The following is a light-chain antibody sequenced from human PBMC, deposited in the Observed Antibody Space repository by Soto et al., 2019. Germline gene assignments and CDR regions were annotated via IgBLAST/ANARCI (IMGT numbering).Light chain of an antibody. CDR3: QQSYSDQWT. CDR1: QTISSW. Sequence: DIKMTQSPSTLSGSVGDRVTITCRASQTISSWLAWYQQKPGKAPKLLIYAASSLQSGVPSRFSGSGSGTDFTLTINSLQPEDFATYFCQQSYSDQWTFGQGTKVDIK. V-gene: IGKV1-39*01. CDR2: AAS. J-gene: IGKJ1*01.